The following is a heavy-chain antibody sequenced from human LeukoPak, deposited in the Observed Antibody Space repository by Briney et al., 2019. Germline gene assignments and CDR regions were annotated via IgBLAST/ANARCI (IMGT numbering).Heavy chain of an antibody. Sequence: PGGSLRLSCAASGFTFSSYGMHWVRQAPGKGLEWVAVISYDGSNKYYADSVKGRFTISRDNSKNTLYLQMNSLRAEDTAVYYCAKDLAGHYYGSGSYLYYGMDVWGRGTTVTVSS. CDR3: AKDLAGHYYGSGSYLYYGMDV. CDR1: GFTFSSYG. V-gene: IGHV3-30*18. CDR2: ISYDGSNK. D-gene: IGHD3-10*01. J-gene: IGHJ6*02.